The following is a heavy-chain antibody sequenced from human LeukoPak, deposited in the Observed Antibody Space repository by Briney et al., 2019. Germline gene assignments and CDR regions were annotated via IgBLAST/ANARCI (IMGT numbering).Heavy chain of an antibody. D-gene: IGHD3-3*01. V-gene: IGHV3-15*07. CDR3: TTDYYDFWSGYYLGFDY. CDR1: GFTFSYHY. CDR2: IKSKTDGGTT. J-gene: IGHJ4*02. Sequence: GSLRLSCAASGFTFSYHYMDWVRQAPGKGLEWVGRIKSKTDGGTTDYAAPVKGRFTISRDDSKNTLYLQMNSLKTEDTAVYYCTTDYYDFWSGYYLGFDYWGQGTLVTVSS.